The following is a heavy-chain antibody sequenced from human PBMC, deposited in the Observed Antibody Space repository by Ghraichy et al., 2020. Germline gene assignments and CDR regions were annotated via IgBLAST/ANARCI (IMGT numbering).Heavy chain of an antibody. Sequence: GESLRLSCAVSGFTFSDHYMDWVRQAPGKGLEWVGRTRNRANSYTTVYAASAEGRFTISRDDSQSSLYLQMNSLKVEDTAVYYCVTSDSSGYVRFWGQGTLVTVSS. V-gene: IGHV3-72*01. CDR1: GFTFSDHY. CDR3: VTSDSSGYVRF. CDR2: TRNRANSYTT. D-gene: IGHD3-22*01. J-gene: IGHJ4*02.